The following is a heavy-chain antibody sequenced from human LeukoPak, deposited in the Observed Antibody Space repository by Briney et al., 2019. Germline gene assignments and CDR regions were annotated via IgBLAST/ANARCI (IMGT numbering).Heavy chain of an antibody. J-gene: IGHJ5*02. Sequence: ASVKVSCKASGGIFSSYAIRWGRQAPGQGLEWRGRIIPILGIANYAQKFQGRVPITADKSTSTAYMELSSLRSEDTAVYYCAREDIVVVVAANWFDPWGQGTLVTVSS. CDR1: GGIFSSYA. D-gene: IGHD2-15*01. CDR3: AREDIVVVVAANWFDP. V-gene: IGHV1-69*04. CDR2: IIPILGIA.